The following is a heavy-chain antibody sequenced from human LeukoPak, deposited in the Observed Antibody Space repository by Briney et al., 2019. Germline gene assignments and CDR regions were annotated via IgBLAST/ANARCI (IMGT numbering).Heavy chain of an antibody. CDR1: GGSISSYY. CDR3: ARAPIPYDRSRTDYRFDP. V-gene: IGHV4-59*01. J-gene: IGHJ5*02. CDR2: IYYSVST. Sequence: SETLSLTCSVSGGSISSYYWSWIRQPPGNGLEWIGYIYYSVSTNYNPSLKSRVTISLDTSKSQFSLKLTSVTAADTAVYYCARAPIPYDRSRTDYRFDPWGQGTLVTVAS. D-gene: IGHD3-16*01.